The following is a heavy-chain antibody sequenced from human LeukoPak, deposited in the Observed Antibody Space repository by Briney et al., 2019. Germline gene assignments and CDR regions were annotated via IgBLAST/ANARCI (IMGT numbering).Heavy chain of an antibody. D-gene: IGHD3-22*01. V-gene: IGHV3-30*18. CDR1: GFTFSSYG. Sequence: PGRSLRLSCAASGFTFSSYGMHWVRQAPGKGLEWVAVISYDGSNKYYADSVRGRFTISRDNSKNTLYLQMNSLRAEDTAVYYCAKDHYYDSSGYSQGEPAGLIDYWGQGTLVTVSS. CDR2: ISYDGSNK. CDR3: AKDHYYDSSGYSQGEPAGLIDY. J-gene: IGHJ4*02.